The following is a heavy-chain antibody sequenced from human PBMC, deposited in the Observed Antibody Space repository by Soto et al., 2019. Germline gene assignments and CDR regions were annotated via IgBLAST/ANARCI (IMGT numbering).Heavy chain of an antibody. D-gene: IGHD6-13*01. CDR3: ARAGIAAAVNSGEFQH. CDR1: GGSISSYY. V-gene: IGHV4-59*01. Sequence: QVQLQESGPGLVKPSETLSLTCTVSGGSISSYYWSWIRQPPGKGLEWIGYIYYSGSTNYNPSLKSRVTISVDTSKNQFSLKLSSVTAADTAVYYCARAGIAAAVNSGEFQHWGQGTLVTVSS. J-gene: IGHJ1*01. CDR2: IYYSGST.